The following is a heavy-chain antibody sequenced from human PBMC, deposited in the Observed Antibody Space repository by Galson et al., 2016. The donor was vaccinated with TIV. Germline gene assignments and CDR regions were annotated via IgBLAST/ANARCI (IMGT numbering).Heavy chain of an antibody. CDR1: GFTFRSHT. J-gene: IGHJ4*02. CDR3: VRAGSGWYELDY. Sequence: SLRLSCAASGFTFRSHTMNWVRQAPGKGLEWVSAITTTVPNTYYADSLKGRFTISRDNAKNSPFLQMNSLRVEDTGVYYCVRAGSGWYELDYWGQGTLVTVSS. V-gene: IGHV3-21*01. CDR2: ITTTVPNT. D-gene: IGHD6-19*01.